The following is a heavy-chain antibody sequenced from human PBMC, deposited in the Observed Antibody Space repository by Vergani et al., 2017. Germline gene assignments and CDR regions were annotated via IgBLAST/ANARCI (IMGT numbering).Heavy chain of an antibody. CDR3: ARGARGLWLSY. CDR2: INHSGST. CDR1: GGSFSGYY. D-gene: IGHD5-18*01. J-gene: IGHJ4*02. Sequence: QVQLQQWGAGLLKPSETLSLTCAVYGGSFSGYYWSWIRQPPGKGLEWIGEINHSGSTNYNPSLKSRVTISVDTSKNQFSLKLRSVTAADPAVYYCARGARGLWLSYWGQGTLVTVSS. V-gene: IGHV4-34*01.